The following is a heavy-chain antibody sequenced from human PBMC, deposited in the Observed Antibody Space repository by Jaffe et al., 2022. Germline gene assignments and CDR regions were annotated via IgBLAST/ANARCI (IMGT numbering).Heavy chain of an antibody. CDR3: AKVDCSGGSCYSGSYYFYMDV. Sequence: QVQLVESGGGVVQPGGSLRLSCAASGFTFRSYGMHWVRQAPGKGLEWVAFIRYDGSNKYYADSVKGRFTISRDNSKNTLYLQMNSLRAEDTAVYYCAKVDCSGGSCYSGSYYFYMDVWGKGTTVTVSS. V-gene: IGHV3-30*02. D-gene: IGHD2-15*01. CDR2: IRYDGSNK. J-gene: IGHJ6*03. CDR1: GFTFRSYG.